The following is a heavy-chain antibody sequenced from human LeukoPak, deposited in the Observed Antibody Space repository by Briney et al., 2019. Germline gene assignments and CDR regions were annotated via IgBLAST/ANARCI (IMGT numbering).Heavy chain of an antibody. CDR1: GGSISSGGYS. D-gene: IGHD3-22*01. CDR3: ARGGAYYYDSSGCMFDY. V-gene: IGHV4-30-2*01. Sequence: SETLSLTCAVSGGSISSGGYSWSWIRQPPGKGLEWIGYIYHSGSTYYNPSLKSRVTISVDRSKNQFSLKLSSVTAADTAVYYCARGGAYYYDSSGCMFDYWGQGTLVTVSS. CDR2: IYHSGST. J-gene: IGHJ4*02.